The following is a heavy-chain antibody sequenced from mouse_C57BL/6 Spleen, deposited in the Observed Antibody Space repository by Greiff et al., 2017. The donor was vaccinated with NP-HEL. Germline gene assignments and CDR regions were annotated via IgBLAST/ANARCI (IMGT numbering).Heavy chain of an antibody. V-gene: IGHV1-82*01. Sequence: QVQLQQSGPELVKPGASVKISCKASGYAFSSSWMNWVKQRPGKGLEWIGRIYPGDGDTNYNGKFKGKATLTADKSSSTAYMQLSSLTSEDSAVYFCARDDYDGRAMDYWGQGTSVTVSS. CDR3: ARDDYDGRAMDY. D-gene: IGHD2-4*01. J-gene: IGHJ4*01. CDR2: IYPGDGDT. CDR1: GYAFSSSW.